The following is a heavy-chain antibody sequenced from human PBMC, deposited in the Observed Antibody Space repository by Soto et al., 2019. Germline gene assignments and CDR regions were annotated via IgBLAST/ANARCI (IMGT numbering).Heavy chain of an antibody. V-gene: IGHV3-11*01. J-gene: IGHJ4*02. CDR1: GFTFSDYY. CDR3: EGTHSSGWYRFDY. Sequence: QVQLVESGGGLVKPGGSLRLSCAASGFTFSDYYMSWIRQAPGKGLEWVSYISSSGSTIYYSDSVKGRFTISRDNAKNSLYLQMNSLRAEDTAVYYCEGTHSSGWYRFDYWGQGTLVTVSS. D-gene: IGHD6-19*01. CDR2: ISSSGSTI.